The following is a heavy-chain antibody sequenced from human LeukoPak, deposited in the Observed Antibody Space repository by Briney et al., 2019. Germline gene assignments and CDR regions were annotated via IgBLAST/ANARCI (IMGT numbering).Heavy chain of an antibody. Sequence: GGSLRLSCAASGFNFDDYTMHWVRQIPGKSLEWVSLINWDGGSTFYADSVKGRFTISRDTRKNFLYLQMISLRTEDTALYYCAKDLGKVIAAAGTSGFDSWGRGTLVTVFS. CDR2: INWDGGST. D-gene: IGHD6-13*01. J-gene: IGHJ4*01. CDR3: AKDLGKVIAAAGTSGFDS. CDR1: GFNFDDYT. V-gene: IGHV3-43*01.